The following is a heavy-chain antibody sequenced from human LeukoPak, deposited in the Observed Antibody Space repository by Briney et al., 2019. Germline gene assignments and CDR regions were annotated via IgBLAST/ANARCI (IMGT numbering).Heavy chain of an antibody. CDR3: AKMSGVVWFGELRLPFDS. V-gene: IGHV3-23*01. CDR2: ISAGGVSLFSGSGSAA. Sequence: GGSLRLSCAASGFPFTKTWMIWVRQAPGKGPQWVSVISAGGVSLFSGSGSAAYYADSVGGRFTISRDNSKNTLYLQMNSLRADDTAVYYCAKMSGVVWFGELRLPFDSWGQGTVVTVSS. D-gene: IGHD3-10*01. CDR1: GFPFTKTW. J-gene: IGHJ4*02.